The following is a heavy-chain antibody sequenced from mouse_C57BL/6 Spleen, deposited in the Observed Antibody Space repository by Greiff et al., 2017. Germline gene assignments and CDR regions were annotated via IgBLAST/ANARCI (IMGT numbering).Heavy chain of an antibody. Sequence: VQLQESGAELARPGASVKLSCKASGYTFTSYGISWVKQRTGQGLEWIGEIYPRSGNTYYNEKFKGKATLTADKSSSTAYMELRSLTSEDSAVYSCARGGDYYGSSYYAMDYWGQGTSVTVSS. CDR1: GYTFTSYG. CDR3: ARGGDYYGSSYYAMDY. J-gene: IGHJ4*01. CDR2: IYPRSGNT. V-gene: IGHV1-81*01. D-gene: IGHD1-1*01.